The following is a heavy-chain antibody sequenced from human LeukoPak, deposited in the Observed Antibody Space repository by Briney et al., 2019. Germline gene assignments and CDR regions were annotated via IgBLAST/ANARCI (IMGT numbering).Heavy chain of an antibody. V-gene: IGHV3-53*01. Sequence: PGGSLRLSCAASGFTISSNYMSWVRQAPGKGLEWVSVIYSGGSTYYADSVKGRFTISRDNSKTTLYLQMNSLRAEDTDVYYCARDSDYGDYYYYGMDVWGQGTTVTVSS. D-gene: IGHD4-17*01. CDR3: ARDSDYGDYYYYGMDV. J-gene: IGHJ6*02. CDR1: GFTISSNY. CDR2: IYSGGST.